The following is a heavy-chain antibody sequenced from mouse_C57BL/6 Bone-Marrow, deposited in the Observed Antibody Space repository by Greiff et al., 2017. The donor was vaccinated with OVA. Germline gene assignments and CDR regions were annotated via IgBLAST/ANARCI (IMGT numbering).Heavy chain of an antibody. CDR3: TRPYYYGNHWYFDV. V-gene: IGHV5-9-1*02. D-gene: IGHD1-1*01. Sequence: EVNLVESGEGLVKPGGSLKLSCAASGFTFSSYAMSWVRQTPEKRLEWVAYISSGGDYIYYADTVKGRFTISRDNARNTLYLQMSSLKSEDTAMYYCTRPYYYGNHWYFDVWGTGTTVTVSS. CDR2: ISSGGDYI. J-gene: IGHJ1*03. CDR1: GFTFSSYA.